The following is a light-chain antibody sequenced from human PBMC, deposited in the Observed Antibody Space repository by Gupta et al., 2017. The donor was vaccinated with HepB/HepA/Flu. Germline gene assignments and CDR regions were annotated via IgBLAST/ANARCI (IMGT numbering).Light chain of an antibody. J-gene: IGKJ2*01. CDR1: QGISSY. CDR3: QQLNSYPYT. CDR2: AAS. Sequence: DIQLNQSPSFLSASVGDRVTITCRASQGISSYLAWYQQKPGKAPKLLIYAASTMQSGVPSRFSGSGSGTEFTLTISSLQPEDFAAYYCQQLNSYPYTFGQGTKLEIK. V-gene: IGKV1-9*01.